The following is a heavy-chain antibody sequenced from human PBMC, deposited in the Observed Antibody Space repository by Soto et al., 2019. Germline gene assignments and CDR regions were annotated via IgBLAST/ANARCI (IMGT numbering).Heavy chain of an antibody. CDR3: ARENSVQAWLHHFDH. V-gene: IGHV3-48*03. J-gene: IGHJ4*02. CDR1: GFSFSSFA. Sequence: SLRLSCEASGFSFSSFAMNWVRQAPGRGLEWVSYISDDGASIYYADSLKGRFTISRDNAKNSLSLQMNNLRAEDTAVYYCARENSVQAWLHHFDHWGLGTLVTVS. CDR2: ISDDGASI. D-gene: IGHD5-18*01.